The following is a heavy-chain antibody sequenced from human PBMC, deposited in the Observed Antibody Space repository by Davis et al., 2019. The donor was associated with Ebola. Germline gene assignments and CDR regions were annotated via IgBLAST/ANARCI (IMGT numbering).Heavy chain of an antibody. CDR3: ARVGGYDNFDY. CDR1: GYTFTGYY. V-gene: IGHV1-2*04. Sequence: ASVKVSCKASGYTFTGYYMHWVRQAPGQGLEWMGWINPNSGGTNYAQKFQGWVTMTRDTSISTAYMELRSLRSDDTAVYYCARVGGYDNFDYWGQGTLVTVSS. D-gene: IGHD5-12*01. CDR2: INPNSGGT. J-gene: IGHJ4*02.